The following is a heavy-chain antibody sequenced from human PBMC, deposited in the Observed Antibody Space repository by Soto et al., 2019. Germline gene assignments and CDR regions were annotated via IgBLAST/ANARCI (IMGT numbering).Heavy chain of an antibody. CDR3: ARDAIRGSAAMKTS. CDR2: MYYSGAT. Sequence: SETLSLTCTVSGGSISSNSYYWDWIRQPPGKGLEWIGSMYYSGATYHNPSLQSRVTISVDTSKNQFSLHLSSVTAADTAVYYCARDAIRGSAAMKTSWGLGTLVTVS. CDR1: GGSISSNSYY. J-gene: IGHJ5*02. V-gene: IGHV4-39*02.